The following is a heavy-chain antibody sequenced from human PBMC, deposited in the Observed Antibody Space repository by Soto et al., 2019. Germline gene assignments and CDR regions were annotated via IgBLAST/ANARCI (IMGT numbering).Heavy chain of an antibody. J-gene: IGHJ5*02. Sequence: PGGSLRLSCAPAAFTFSSYTMNWVRQAPRKGLEWVSYISSSSTTICYADSVKGRFTISRDNAKNSLYLQMNSLRDEDTAVYYCASGGRYSSSWYYNWLDPWGQGTLVTVSS. CDR3: ASGGRYSSSWYYNWLDP. D-gene: IGHD6-13*01. CDR1: AFTFSSYT. V-gene: IGHV3-48*02. CDR2: ISSSSTTI.